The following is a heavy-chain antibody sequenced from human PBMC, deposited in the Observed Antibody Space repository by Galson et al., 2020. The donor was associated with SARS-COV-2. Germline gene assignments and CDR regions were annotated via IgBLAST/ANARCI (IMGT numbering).Heavy chain of an antibody. D-gene: IGHD3-22*01. Sequence: GGSLRLSCAASGFTFSSYGMHWVSQAPGKGLEWVAVIWYDGSNKYYADSVKGRFTISRDNSKNTLYLQMNSLRAEDTAVYYCARDTYYYDSSEGRGMDVWGQGTTVTVSS. CDR3: ARDTYYYDSSEGRGMDV. V-gene: IGHV3-33*01. CDR2: IWYDGSNK. CDR1: GFTFSSYG. J-gene: IGHJ6*02.